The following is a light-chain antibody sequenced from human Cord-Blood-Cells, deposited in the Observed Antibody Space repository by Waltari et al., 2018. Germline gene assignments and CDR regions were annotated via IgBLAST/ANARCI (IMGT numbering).Light chain of an antibody. CDR1: QSVLYSSNNKNY. V-gene: IGKV4-1*01. J-gene: IGKJ1*01. CDR2: WAT. Sequence: DIVMTQSPDSLAVSLGERATINCKSSQSVLYSSNNKNYLAWYQQKPGQPPKLLIYWATTRESGVPDRVSGSGSGTDFTITISSLQAEDVAVYYCQQYYSTPRTFGQGTKVEIK. CDR3: QQYYSTPRT.